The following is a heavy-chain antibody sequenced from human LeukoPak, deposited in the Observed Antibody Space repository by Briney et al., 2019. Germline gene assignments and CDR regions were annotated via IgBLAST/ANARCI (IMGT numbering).Heavy chain of an antibody. V-gene: IGHV3-23*01. CDR2: ISGSGGST. D-gene: IGHD4-23*01. CDR1: GFTFSSYA. Sequence: GGSLRLSCAASGFTFSSYATSWVRQAPGKGLEWVSAISGSGGSTYYADSVKGRFTISRDNSKNTLYLQMNSLRAEDTAVYYCAKDRGVVTRYFDYWGQGTLVTVSS. J-gene: IGHJ4*02. CDR3: AKDRGVVTRYFDY.